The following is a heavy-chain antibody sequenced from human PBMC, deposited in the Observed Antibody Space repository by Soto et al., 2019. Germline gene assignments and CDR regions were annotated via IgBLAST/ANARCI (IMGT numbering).Heavy chain of an antibody. V-gene: IGHV3-74*01. CDR2: INSDGSST. CDR3: AKGASMIVPDGMDV. Sequence: GGSLRLSCAASGFTFSRDWMHWVRQAPGKGLVWVSRINSDGSSTSYADSVKGRFTISRDNAKNTLYLQMNSLRAEDTAVYYCAKGASMIVPDGMDVWGQGTTVTVSS. CDR1: GFTFSRDW. J-gene: IGHJ6*02. D-gene: IGHD2-2*01.